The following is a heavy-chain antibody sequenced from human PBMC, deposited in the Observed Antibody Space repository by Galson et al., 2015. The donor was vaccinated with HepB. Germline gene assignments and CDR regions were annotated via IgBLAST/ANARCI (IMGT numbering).Heavy chain of an antibody. CDR2: ISPYNDNT. V-gene: IGHV1-18*04. D-gene: IGHD5-12*01. Sequence: SVKVSCKASRYTFTSYGITWVRQAPGQGLEWMGWISPYNDNTNYAQRLQDRVTMTTDTSTSTAYMELRSLRSDDTAVYYCARDQWEYSGYYLIDYWGQGTLATVSP. CDR1: RYTFTSYG. J-gene: IGHJ4*02. CDR3: ARDQWEYSGYYLIDY.